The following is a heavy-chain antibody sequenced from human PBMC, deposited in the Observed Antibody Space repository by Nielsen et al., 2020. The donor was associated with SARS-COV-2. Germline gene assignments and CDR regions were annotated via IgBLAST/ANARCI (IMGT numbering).Heavy chain of an antibody. CDR1: GFTFDDYA. J-gene: IGHJ1*01. D-gene: IGHD3-22*01. Sequence: SLKISCAASGFTFDDYAMHWVRQAPGKGLEWVSGISWNSGTIYYADSVKGRFTISRDNAKNSLYLQMNSLRDEDTTVYYCARDYYDSSGYYYDAEYFQHWGQGTLVTVSS. CDR2: ISWNSGTI. V-gene: IGHV3-9*01. CDR3: ARDYYDSSGYYYDAEYFQH.